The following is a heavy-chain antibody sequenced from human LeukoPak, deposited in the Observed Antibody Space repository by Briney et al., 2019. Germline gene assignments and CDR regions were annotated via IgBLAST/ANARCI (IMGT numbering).Heavy chain of an antibody. V-gene: IGHV3-23*01. D-gene: IGHD5-18*01. CDR1: GFTFSSYA. CDR3: ARDELSDTNGHSYGTNFDH. J-gene: IGHJ4*02. CDR2: NSGSGGSR. Sequence: PGGSLRLSCEGSGFTFSSYAMSWVRQAQGKGLEWVSSNSGSGGSRYYGDSVKGRFTVFRDNPRNTLYLQMNSLRAEDTAAYYCARDELSDTNGHSYGTNFDHWGQGTLVTVSS.